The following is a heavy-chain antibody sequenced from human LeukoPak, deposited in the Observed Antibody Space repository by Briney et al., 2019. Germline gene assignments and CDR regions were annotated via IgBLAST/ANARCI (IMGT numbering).Heavy chain of an antibody. J-gene: IGHJ6*02. V-gene: IGHV3-7*01. D-gene: IGHD2-2*03. Sequence: GGSLRLSCAASGFTFSSYWMSWVRQAPGKGLEWVANIKHDGSQKNYVDSVKGRFTISRDNAKNTLYLQMNSLRAEDTAVYYCASGYCSSTSCYEYYYYGMDVWGQGTTVTVSS. CDR1: GFTFSSYW. CDR2: IKHDGSQK. CDR3: ASGYCSSTSCYEYYYYGMDV.